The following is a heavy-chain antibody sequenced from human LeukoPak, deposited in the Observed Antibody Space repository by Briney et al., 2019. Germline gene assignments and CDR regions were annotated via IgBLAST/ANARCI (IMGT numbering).Heavy chain of an antibody. CDR2: IYPGDSDT. J-gene: IGHJ3*02. D-gene: IGHD5/OR15-5a*01. CDR3: AVSDGTFDI. Sequence: GEXLKISFKGSGSSFTSYWIGWVRQMPGKGVEWMGIIYPGDSDTRYSPSFQGQVTISADKSISTAYLQCSSLKASDTAMYYCAVSDGTFDIWGQGTMVTVSS. V-gene: IGHV5-51*01. CDR1: GSSFTSYW.